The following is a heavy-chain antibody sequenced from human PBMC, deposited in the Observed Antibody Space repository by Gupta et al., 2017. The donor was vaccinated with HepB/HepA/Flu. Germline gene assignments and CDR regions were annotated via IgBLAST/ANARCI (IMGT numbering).Heavy chain of an antibody. D-gene: IGHD3-22*01. CDR2: ISSSGSAI. J-gene: IGHJ4*02. V-gene: IGHV3-48*03. CDR3: ARGGWDSSGYFHY. Sequence: EVQLMESGGGLVQPGGSLRLSCAASGFTFSNYEMNWVRQAPGKGLGWVSYISSSGSAIYYADAVKGRFTITRDNAKNSLYLQMNRLRAEDTAVYYCARGGWDSSGYFHYWGQGTLVTVSS. CDR1: GFTFSNYE.